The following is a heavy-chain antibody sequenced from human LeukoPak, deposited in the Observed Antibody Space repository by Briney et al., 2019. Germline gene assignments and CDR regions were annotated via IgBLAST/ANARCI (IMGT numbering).Heavy chain of an antibody. V-gene: IGHV3-30*14. CDR2: ISYDGSNK. CDR1: GFTFSSYA. J-gene: IGHJ4*02. D-gene: IGHD6-19*01. Sequence: GGSLRLSCAASGFTFSSYAMHWVRQAPGKGLEWVAVISYDGSNKYYADSVKGRFTISRDNSKNTLYLQMNSLRAEDTAVYYCWLVPGDYWGQGTLVTVSS. CDR3: WLVPGDY.